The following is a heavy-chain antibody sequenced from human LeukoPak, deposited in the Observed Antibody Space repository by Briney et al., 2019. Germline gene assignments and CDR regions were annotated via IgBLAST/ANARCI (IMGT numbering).Heavy chain of an antibody. CDR1: GFTVSSNY. V-gene: IGHV3-53*01. J-gene: IGHJ4*02. D-gene: IGHD6-13*01. CDR2: IYSDGST. Sequence: PGGSLRLSRGVSGFTVSSNYISWVRQAPGKGLEWVSVIYSDGSTYYADSVKGRFTISRDNSKNTLYLQMNSLRAEDTAVYSCARDGQLNSFDYWGQGTLVTVSS. CDR3: ARDGQLNSFDY.